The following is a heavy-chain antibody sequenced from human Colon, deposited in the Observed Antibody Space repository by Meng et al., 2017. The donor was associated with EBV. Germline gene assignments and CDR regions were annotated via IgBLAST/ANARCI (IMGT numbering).Heavy chain of an antibody. CDR2: IPHRGSS. D-gene: IGHD3-10*01. J-gene: IGHJ1*01. CDR1: GDSTTTHNW. Sequence: VPLRGSGPALVNPSETLSLTFAVSGDSTTTHNWWAWVRHPPGKGLEWIEEIPHRGSSAYNPSLKSRVSMSIDKSKNQFSLKLTSVTAADTAVYHCLRGSGGSVWGQGTLVTVSS. V-gene: IGHV4-4*02. CDR3: LRGSGGSV.